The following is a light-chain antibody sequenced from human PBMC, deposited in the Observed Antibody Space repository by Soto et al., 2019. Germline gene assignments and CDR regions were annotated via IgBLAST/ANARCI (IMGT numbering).Light chain of an antibody. J-gene: IGKJ1*01. V-gene: IGKV1-39*01. CDR3: QQRYSTLSWT. Sequence: DIQMTQSPSSLSASVGDRVTITCRASQSISSYLNWYQQKPGKAPKLLIYAASSLQSGVPSRLSGSGSGTDLTLSISSRQPEDFATYYCQQRYSTLSWTFGQGTQVEIK. CDR1: QSISSY. CDR2: AAS.